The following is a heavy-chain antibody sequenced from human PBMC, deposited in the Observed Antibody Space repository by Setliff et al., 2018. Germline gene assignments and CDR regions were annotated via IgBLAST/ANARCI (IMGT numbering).Heavy chain of an antibody. D-gene: IGHD6-13*01. CDR3: GRSPGLAEGGSWFAP. Sequence: PGESLKISCEASGYSFPSYWIGWVRQMPGKGLEWMGGVYPGDSETRYSPSFQGQVTISADKSIGTAYLQWSSLKASDTAIYYCGRSPGLAEGGSWFAPWGQGTLVTVS. V-gene: IGHV5-51*01. CDR1: GYSFPSYW. CDR2: VYPGDSET. J-gene: IGHJ5*02.